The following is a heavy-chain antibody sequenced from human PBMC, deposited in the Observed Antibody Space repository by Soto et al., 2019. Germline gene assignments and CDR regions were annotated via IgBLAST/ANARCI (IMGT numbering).Heavy chain of an antibody. CDR3: AKATATGGGAFDI. V-gene: IGHV3-23*01. Sequence: GGSLRLSCAASGFICSSYDMSWVRQAPGKGLEWVSTILVDGRTFYVDSLKGRFTISRDSSQNTVYLQMNSLTAGDTALYYCAKATATGGGAFDICGQGTMVTVSS. CDR2: ILVDGRT. J-gene: IGHJ3*02. CDR1: GFICSSYD. D-gene: IGHD2-8*02.